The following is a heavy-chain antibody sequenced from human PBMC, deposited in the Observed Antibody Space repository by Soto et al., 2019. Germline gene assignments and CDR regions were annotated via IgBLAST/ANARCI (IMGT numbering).Heavy chain of an antibody. CDR2: IYYTGTT. CDR1: GGSINNYY. CDR3: ARVYQYYYSSGSYPGWFDP. Sequence: SETLSLTCTVSGGSINNYYWAWIRQPPGKGLEWIGNIYYTGTTNYNPSLKSRVTISIDTSKNQFSLKLSSVTAADTAVYYCARVYQYYYSSGSYPGWFDPWGQGTLVTVSS. V-gene: IGHV4-59*12. D-gene: IGHD3-10*01. J-gene: IGHJ5*02.